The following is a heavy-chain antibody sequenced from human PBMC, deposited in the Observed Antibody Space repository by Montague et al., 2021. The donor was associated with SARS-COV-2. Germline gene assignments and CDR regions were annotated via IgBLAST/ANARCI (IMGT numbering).Heavy chain of an antibody. CDR3: ARPTSGGRFDY. V-gene: IGHV4-4*02. CDR1: GGSIGSNNW. J-gene: IGHJ4*02. CDR2: IYHSGST. Sequence: SETLSLTCAVSGGSIGSNNWWSWIRQPPGKGLEWIVEIYHSGSTTYNPSFKSRVTISLDKSNNQFSLKLHSVTAADTAVYYCARPTSGGRFDYWGQGTLVTVSS.